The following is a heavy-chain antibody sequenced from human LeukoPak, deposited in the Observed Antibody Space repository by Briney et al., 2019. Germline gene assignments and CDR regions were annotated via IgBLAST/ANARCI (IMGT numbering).Heavy chain of an antibody. J-gene: IGHJ4*02. CDR2: IYYSGST. CDR1: GGSISSYY. CDR3: ARAKELLWFGELLPPIHFDY. D-gene: IGHD3-10*01. V-gene: IGHV4-59*01. Sequence: SETLSLTCTVSGGSISSYYWSWIRQPPGKGLEWIGYIYYSGSTNYNPSLKSRVTISVDTSKNQFSLKLSSVTAADTAVYYCARAKELLWFGELLPPIHFDYWGQGTLVTVSS.